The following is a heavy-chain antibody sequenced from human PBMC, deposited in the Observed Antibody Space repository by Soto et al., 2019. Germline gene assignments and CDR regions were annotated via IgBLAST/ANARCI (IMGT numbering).Heavy chain of an antibody. V-gene: IGHV1-46*02. CDR2: INPSIGST. Sequence: ASVKVSCKASGYTFNTYNMYWVRQAPGQGLEWMGVINPSIGSTNYAQKFQGRVIMTRDTSTSTVYMELSTLRSDDTAVYYCARLYSGSRLDYWGQGTQVTVSS. CDR3: ARLYSGSRLDY. D-gene: IGHD1-26*01. CDR1: GYTFNTYN. J-gene: IGHJ4*02.